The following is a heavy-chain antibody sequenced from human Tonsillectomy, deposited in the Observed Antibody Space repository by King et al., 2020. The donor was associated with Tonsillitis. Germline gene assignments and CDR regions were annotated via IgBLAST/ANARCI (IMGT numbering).Heavy chain of an antibody. D-gene: IGHD3-10*01. CDR3: ARERGPRSYYFDY. V-gene: IGHV3-33*08. CDR2: IWYDGTNK. Sequence: VQLVESGGGVVQPGRSLRLSCAASGFTFSNYGMHWVRQAPGKGLEWVAVIWYDGTNKYYADSVKGRFTISRDNSKNTLYLPMDSLRAEDTAMYYCARERGPRSYYFDYWGQGTLVTVSS. CDR1: GFTFSNYG. J-gene: IGHJ4*02.